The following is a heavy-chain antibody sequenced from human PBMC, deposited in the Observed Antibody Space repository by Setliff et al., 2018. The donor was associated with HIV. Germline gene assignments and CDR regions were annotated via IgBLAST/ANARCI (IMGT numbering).Heavy chain of an antibody. D-gene: IGHD5-12*01. CDR2: ISGSGGST. V-gene: IGHV3-23*01. CDR3: APVRDGYNYFFDY. Sequence: GGSLRLSCAASGFTFSSSAMSWVRQAPGKGLEWISSISGSGGSTYYAHSVKGRFAISRDNSKDTLFLQMNSLRAGDTAVYYCAPVRDGYNYFFDYWGQGTLVTVSS. J-gene: IGHJ4*02. CDR1: GFTFSSSA.